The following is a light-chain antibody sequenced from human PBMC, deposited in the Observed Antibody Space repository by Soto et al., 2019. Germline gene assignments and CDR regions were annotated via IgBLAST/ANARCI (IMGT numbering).Light chain of an antibody. CDR3: HQYGSSPT. CDR2: GAS. J-gene: IGKJ5*01. V-gene: IGKV3-20*01. CDR1: QSVSSDY. Sequence: EIVLTPSPGTLSLSPVERAPLSCRASQSVSSDYLAWYHQKPGQPPRLLIYGASSRATGIPDRFSGSGSGTDFTLTISRLEPEDFAVYYCHQYGSSPTFGQGTRLEIK.